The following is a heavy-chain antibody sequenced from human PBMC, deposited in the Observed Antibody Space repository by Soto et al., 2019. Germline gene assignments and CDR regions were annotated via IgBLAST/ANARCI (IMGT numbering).Heavy chain of an antibody. CDR2: IYPGDSDT. J-gene: IGHJ6*03. CDR1: GYSFTSYW. V-gene: IGHV5-51*01. D-gene: IGHD3-3*01. CDR3: ARLRDDFWSGYYVPSDYYYMHV. Sequence: PGGSLKISCKGSGYSFTSYWIGWVRQMPGEGLEWMGVIYPGDSDTRYSPSFQGQVTISADKAISTAYRQWSSLKASDTAMYYCARLRDDFWSGYYVPSDYYYMHVWGKGTTVTVSS.